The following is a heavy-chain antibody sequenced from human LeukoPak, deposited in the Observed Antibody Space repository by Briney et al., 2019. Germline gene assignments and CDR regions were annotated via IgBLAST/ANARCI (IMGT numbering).Heavy chain of an antibody. J-gene: IGHJ5*02. CDR3: ARHVSSSLGNWFDP. D-gene: IGHD6-6*01. Sequence: SETLSLTCTVSGGSISSSRYYWGWIRQPPGKGLEWIGSIYYSGSTYYNPSLKSRVTISVDTSKHQFSLKLSSVTAADTAVYYCARHVSSSLGNWFDPWGQGTLVTVSS. CDR1: GGSISSSRYY. V-gene: IGHV4-39*01. CDR2: IYYSGST.